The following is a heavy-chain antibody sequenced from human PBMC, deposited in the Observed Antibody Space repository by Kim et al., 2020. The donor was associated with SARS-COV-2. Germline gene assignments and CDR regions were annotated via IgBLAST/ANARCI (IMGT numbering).Heavy chain of an antibody. CDR3: VGQWLPQGWFDP. Sequence: SETLSLTCTVSGGSISSYYWSWIRQPPGKGLEWIGYIYYSGSTNYNPSLESRVTISVDTSKNQFSLKLSSVTAADTAVYYCVGQWLPQGWFDPWGQGTLVTVSS. CDR1: GGSISSYY. D-gene: IGHD6-19*01. CDR2: IYYSGST. J-gene: IGHJ5*02. V-gene: IGHV4-59*08.